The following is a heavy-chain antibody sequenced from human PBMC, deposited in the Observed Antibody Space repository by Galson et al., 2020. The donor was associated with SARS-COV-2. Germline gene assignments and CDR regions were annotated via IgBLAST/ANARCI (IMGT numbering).Heavy chain of an antibody. CDR1: GFTFSTYA. D-gene: IGHD2-2*02. CDR3: ARGNSTSYYTAVDS. Sequence: GESLKISCAVSGFTFSTYAMHWVRQVPGKGLEWVALISYDGSTKYNADSVKGRFTISRDNSKDTLYLQMNSLRDEDTAVYYCARGNSTSYYTAVDSWGQGTLVTVSS. V-gene: IGHV3-30*03. J-gene: IGHJ4*02. CDR2: ISYDGSTK.